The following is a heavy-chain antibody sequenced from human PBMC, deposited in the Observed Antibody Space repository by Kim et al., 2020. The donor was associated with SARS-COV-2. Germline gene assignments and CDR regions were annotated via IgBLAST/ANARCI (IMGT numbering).Heavy chain of an antibody. CDR2: ISYDGSNK. CDR3: ARDGGAEGYYFDY. Sequence: GGSLRLSCAASGFTFSSYAMHWVRQAPGKGLEWVAVISYDGSNKYYVDSVKGRFTISRDNSKNTLYLQMNSLRAEDTAVYYCARDGGAEGYYFDYWGQGTLVTVSS. CDR1: GFTFSSYA. V-gene: IGHV3-30*04. D-gene: IGHD3-16*01. J-gene: IGHJ4*02.